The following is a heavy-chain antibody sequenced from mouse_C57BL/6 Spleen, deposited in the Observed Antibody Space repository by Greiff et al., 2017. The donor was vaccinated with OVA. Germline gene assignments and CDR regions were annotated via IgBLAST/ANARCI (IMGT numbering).Heavy chain of an antibody. Sequence: QVQLQQSGAELVRPGSSVKLSCKASGYTFTSYWMDWVKQRPGQGLEWIGNIYPSDSETHYNQKFKDKATLTVDKSSSTAYMQLSSLTSEDSAVYYCARAAQAGEFDYWGQGTTLTVSS. V-gene: IGHV1-61*01. CDR1: GYTFTSYW. J-gene: IGHJ2*01. CDR2: IYPSDSET. CDR3: ARAAQAGEFDY. D-gene: IGHD3-2*02.